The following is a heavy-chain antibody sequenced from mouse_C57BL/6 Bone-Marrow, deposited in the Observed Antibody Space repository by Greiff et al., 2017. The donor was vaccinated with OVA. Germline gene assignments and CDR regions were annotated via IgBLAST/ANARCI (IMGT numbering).Heavy chain of an antibody. D-gene: IGHD3-3*01. J-gene: IGHJ4*01. Sequence: VQLQQSGPELVKPGASVKMSCKASGYTFTDYNMHWVKQSHGKSLEWIGYINPNNGGTSYNQKFKGKATLTVNKSSSTAYMERRSLTSEDSAVYYCARGDLGSPYAMDYWGQGTSVTVSS. CDR2: INPNNGGT. V-gene: IGHV1-22*01. CDR1: GYTFTDYN. CDR3: ARGDLGSPYAMDY.